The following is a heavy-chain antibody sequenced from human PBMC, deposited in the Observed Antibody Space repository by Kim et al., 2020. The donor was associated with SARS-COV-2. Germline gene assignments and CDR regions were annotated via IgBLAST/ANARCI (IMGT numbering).Heavy chain of an antibody. D-gene: IGHD3-9*01. J-gene: IGHJ5*02. V-gene: IGHV5-10-1*01. CDR3: ARTKGYYDILTGYPTGWFDP. Sequence: GESLKISCKGSGYSFTSYWISWVRQMPGKGLEWMGRIDPSDSYTNYSPSFQGHVTISADKSISTAYLQWSSLKASDTAMYYCARTKGYYDILTGYPTGWFDPWGQGTLVTVSS. CDR2: IDPSDSYT. CDR1: GYSFTSYW.